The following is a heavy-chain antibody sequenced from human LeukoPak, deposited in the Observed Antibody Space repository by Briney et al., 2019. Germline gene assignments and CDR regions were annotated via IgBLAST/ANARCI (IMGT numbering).Heavy chain of an antibody. CDR1: GGSFSGCY. CDR2: INHSGST. J-gene: IGHJ5*02. V-gene: IGHV4-34*01. D-gene: IGHD6-19*01. Sequence: SETLSLTCAVYGGSFSGCYWSWIRQPPGKGLEWIGEINHSGSTNYNPSLKSRVTISVDTSKNQFSLKLSSVTAADTAVYYCANIAVAGTWGQGTLATVSS. CDR3: ANIAVAGT.